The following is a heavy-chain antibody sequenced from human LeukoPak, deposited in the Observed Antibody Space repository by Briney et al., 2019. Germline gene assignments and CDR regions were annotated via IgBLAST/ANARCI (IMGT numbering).Heavy chain of an antibody. D-gene: IGHD3-16*01. CDR2: IKPSGGPT. CDR1: GYTFTSYY. J-gene: IGHJ4*02. CDR3: AREEDGGTFDY. Sequence: ASVKDSCKASGYTFTSYYMHWVRQAPGQGLEWMGIIKPSGGPTSYAQKFQGRVTMTRDTSTSTVFMELSSLRSEDTALYYCAREEDGGTFDYWGQGTLVTVSS. V-gene: IGHV1-46*01.